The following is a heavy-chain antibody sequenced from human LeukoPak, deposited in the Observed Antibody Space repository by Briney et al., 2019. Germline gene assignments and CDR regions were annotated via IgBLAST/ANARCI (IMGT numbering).Heavy chain of an antibody. CDR2: INHSGST. V-gene: IGHV4-34*01. CDR1: GGSFSAYY. D-gene: IGHD1-26*01. Sequence: SETLSLTCAVYGGSFSAYYWSWIRQPPGKGLEWIGEINHSGSTNYNPSLKSRVTISVDTSKNQFSLKLSSVTAADTAVYYCARGARWELLAAYFDYWGQGTLVTVSS. CDR3: ARGARWELLAAYFDY. J-gene: IGHJ4*02.